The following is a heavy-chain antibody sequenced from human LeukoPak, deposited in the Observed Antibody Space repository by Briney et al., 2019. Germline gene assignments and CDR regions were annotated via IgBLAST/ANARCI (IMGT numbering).Heavy chain of an antibody. V-gene: IGHV3-21*01. Sequence: PGGSLRLSCAASGFTFSSYWMHWVRQAPGKGLEWVSSISSSSSYIYYADSVKGRFTISRDNAKNSLYLQMNSLRAEDTAVYYCASPDSSGYYQYYFDYWGQGTLVTVSS. J-gene: IGHJ4*02. CDR3: ASPDSSGYYQYYFDY. CDR1: GFTFSSYW. D-gene: IGHD3-22*01. CDR2: ISSSSSYI.